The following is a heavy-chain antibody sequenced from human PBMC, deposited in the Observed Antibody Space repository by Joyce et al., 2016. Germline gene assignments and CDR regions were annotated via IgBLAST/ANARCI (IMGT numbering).Heavy chain of an antibody. J-gene: IGHJ4*02. CDR2: ILPADSDT. Sequence: EVQLVQSGAEVKKPGESLKISCKGFEYSFSSFWIGWVRQMPGKGLEWMGIILPADSDTRYSPSFQGQVTIPADKSIRTAYRQWDSLKASDTAMYYCARLSMVRGTTPIDYWGQGTLVTVSS. CDR1: EYSFSSFW. V-gene: IGHV5-51*01. CDR3: ARLSMVRGTTPIDY. D-gene: IGHD3-10*01.